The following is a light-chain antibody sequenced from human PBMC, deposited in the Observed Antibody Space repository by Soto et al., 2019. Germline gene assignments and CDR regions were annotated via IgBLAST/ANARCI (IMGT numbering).Light chain of an antibody. CDR2: KAS. CDR1: QGISSW. V-gene: IGKV1-12*01. CDR3: HQASSFPLS. Sequence: DIQMTQSPSTLSGSVGDRVTITCRASQGISSWLAWYQQKPGKAPNLLIYKASTLQTGVPSRFSGSGSGTDFTLTITNLQPEDFATYYCHQASSFPLSFGGGTKVDIK. J-gene: IGKJ4*01.